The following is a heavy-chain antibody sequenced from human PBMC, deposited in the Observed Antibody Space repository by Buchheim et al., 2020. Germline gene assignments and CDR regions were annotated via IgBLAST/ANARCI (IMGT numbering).Heavy chain of an antibody. Sequence: EVQLVESGGGLVQTGGPLRLSCAASGFTFSSYWMHWVRQAPGKGLVWVSRINSDGSSTSYADSVKGRFTISRDNAKNTLYLQMNSLRAEDTAVYYCARAHYYGSGRAARGNWFDPWGQGTL. CDR3: ARAHYYGSGRAARGNWFDP. CDR1: GFTFSSYW. D-gene: IGHD3-10*01. CDR2: INSDGSST. J-gene: IGHJ5*02. V-gene: IGHV3-74*01.